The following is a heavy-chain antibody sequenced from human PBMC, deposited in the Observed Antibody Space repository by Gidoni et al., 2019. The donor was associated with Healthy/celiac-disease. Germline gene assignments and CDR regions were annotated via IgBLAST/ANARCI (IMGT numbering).Heavy chain of an antibody. D-gene: IGHD3-10*01. CDR2: ISGSGGST. Sequence: EVQLLESGGGLVQPGGSLRLSCAASAFTFSSYALSWVRRAPGKGLGWVSAISGSGGSTYYADSVKGRFTISRDNSKNTLYLQMNSLRAEDTAVYYCAKAASITMVRGVTVYFDYWGQGTLVTVSS. CDR3: AKAASITMVRGVTVYFDY. V-gene: IGHV3-23*01. J-gene: IGHJ4*02. CDR1: AFTFSSYA.